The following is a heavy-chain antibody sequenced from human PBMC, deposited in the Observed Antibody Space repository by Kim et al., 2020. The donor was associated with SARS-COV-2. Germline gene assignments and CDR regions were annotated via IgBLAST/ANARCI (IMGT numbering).Heavy chain of an antibody. CDR3: ARDLAFDGYSSSCPDY. V-gene: IGHV3-11*06. D-gene: IGHD6-13*01. J-gene: IGHJ4*02. Sequence: SVKGRVTISRDNAKNSLYLQMNSLRAEDTAVYYCARDLAFDGYSSSCPDYWGQGTLVTVSS.